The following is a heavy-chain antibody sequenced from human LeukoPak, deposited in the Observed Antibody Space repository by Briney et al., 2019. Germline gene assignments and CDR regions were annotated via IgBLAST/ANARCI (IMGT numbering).Heavy chain of an antibody. CDR2: ISSSSSYI. J-gene: IGHJ4*02. CDR3: ARDRGLRVVDY. CDR1: GFTFSSYS. Sequence: GGSLRLSCAASGFTFSSYSMNWVRQAPGKGLEWVSSISSSSSYIYYADSVKGRFTISRDNAKNSLYLQMNSLRAEDTAVYYCARDRGLRVVDYWGQGTLVTVSS. V-gene: IGHV3-21*01. D-gene: IGHD5/OR15-5a*01.